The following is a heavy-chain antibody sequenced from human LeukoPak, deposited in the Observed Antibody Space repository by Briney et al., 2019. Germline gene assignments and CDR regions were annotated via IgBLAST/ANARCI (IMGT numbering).Heavy chain of an antibody. CDR1: GFTFSSYG. CDR2: IRYDGSNK. CDR3: ASVHSSGHSSGWYYFDY. J-gene: IGHJ4*02. Sequence: PGGSLRLSCAASGFTFSSYGMHWVRQAPGKGLEWVAFIRYDGSNKYYADSVKGRFTISRDNSKNTLYLQMNSLRAEDTAVYYCASVHSSGHSSGWYYFDYWGQGTLVTVSS. D-gene: IGHD6-19*01. V-gene: IGHV3-30*02.